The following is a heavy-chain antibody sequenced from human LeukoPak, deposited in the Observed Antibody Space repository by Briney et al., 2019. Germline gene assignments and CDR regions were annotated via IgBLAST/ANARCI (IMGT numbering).Heavy chain of an antibody. CDR2: TYYRSKWYS. CDR3: ARDFGATGWHTFDY. CDR1: GDSVSSKNGA. J-gene: IGHJ4*02. D-gene: IGHD3-10*01. Sequence: SQTLSLTCVVSGDSVSSKNGAWNWIRQSPSRGLEWLGRTYYRSKWYSDYAESMEGRMTISQDTSKNQYSLHLNSVTPDDTAVYYCARDFGATGWHTFDYWGQGTLVTVSS. V-gene: IGHV6-1*01.